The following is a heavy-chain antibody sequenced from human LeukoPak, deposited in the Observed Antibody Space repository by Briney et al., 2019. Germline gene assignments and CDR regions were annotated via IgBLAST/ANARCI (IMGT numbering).Heavy chain of an antibody. D-gene: IGHD2-2*01. J-gene: IGHJ3*02. CDR2: IIPIFGTA. Sequence: ASVKVSCKASGGTFSSYAISWVRQAPGQGLEWMGGIIPIFGTANYAQKFQGRVTITADESTSTAYMELSSLRSEDTAVYYCARDGSRVPTPYCSSTSCHDAFDIWGQGTMVTVSS. CDR3: ARDGSRVPTPYCSSTSCHDAFDI. V-gene: IGHV1-69*13. CDR1: GGTFSSYA.